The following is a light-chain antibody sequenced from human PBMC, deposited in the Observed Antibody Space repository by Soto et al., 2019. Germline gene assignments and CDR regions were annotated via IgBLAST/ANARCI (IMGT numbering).Light chain of an antibody. CDR2: AAS. J-gene: IGKJ1*01. V-gene: IGKV1-27*01. CDR3: QKYNSAPRT. Sequence: DIQMTQSPSSLSASVGDRVTITCRARQGISNYLAWYQQKPGKVPKLLIYAASTLQSGLPSRFSGSGSGTDFILTISSLQPEGVATYYCQKYNSAPRTFGQRTKVEIK. CDR1: QGISNY.